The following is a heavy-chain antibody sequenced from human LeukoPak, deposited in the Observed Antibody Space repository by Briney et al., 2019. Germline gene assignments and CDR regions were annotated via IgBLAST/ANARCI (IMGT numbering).Heavy chain of an antibody. Sequence: PGGSLRLSCAASGLTFSDYSMNWVRQAPGKGLEWVSSITSSSTYIYYADSVKGRFTISRDNAKNSLYLQMNSLRAEDTAVYCCARDLVERGFNYGRCDYWGQGTLVTVSS. J-gene: IGHJ4*02. CDR2: ITSSSTYI. CDR3: ARDLVERGFNYGRCDY. CDR1: GLTFSDYS. D-gene: IGHD5-18*01. V-gene: IGHV3-21*01.